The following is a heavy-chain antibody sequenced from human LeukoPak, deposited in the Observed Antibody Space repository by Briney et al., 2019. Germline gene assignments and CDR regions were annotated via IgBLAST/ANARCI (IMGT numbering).Heavy chain of an antibody. CDR3: ARDRSLGVVAATRIPWFDP. CDR2: ISAYNGNT. V-gene: IGHV1-18*01. J-gene: IGHJ5*02. D-gene: IGHD2-15*01. CDR1: GYTFTSYG. Sequence: ASVKVSCKASGYTFTSYGISWVRQAPGQGLEWMGWISAYNGNTNYAQKLQGRVTMTTDTSTSTAYTELRSLRSDDTAVYYCARDRSLGVVAATRIPWFDPWGQGTLVTVSS.